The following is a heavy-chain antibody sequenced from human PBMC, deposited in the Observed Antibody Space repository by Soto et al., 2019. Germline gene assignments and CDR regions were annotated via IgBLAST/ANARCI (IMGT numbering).Heavy chain of an antibody. J-gene: IGHJ4*02. CDR2: ISGGGETI. V-gene: IGHV3-48*02. CDR3: ARESPSSQWVPTRYFSY. CDR1: RFTFSDYS. D-gene: IGHD6-19*01. Sequence: EVQLVESGGDLVQPGGSLRLSCAASRFTFSDYSMNWVRQAPGKGLEWVSYISGGGETIYYADSVRGRFTISRDNAKNSLFLQMNSLREEDTAVYYCARESPSSQWVPTRYFSYWGQRTLITVSS.